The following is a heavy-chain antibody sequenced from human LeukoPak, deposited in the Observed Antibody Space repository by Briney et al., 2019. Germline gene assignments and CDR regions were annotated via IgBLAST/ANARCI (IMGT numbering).Heavy chain of an antibody. D-gene: IGHD1-20*01. CDR1: GYTFTDYY. CDR2: INPNSGGT. Sequence: ASVKVSCKASGYTFTDYYMHWVRQAPGQGLEWVGWINPNSGGTKYAQKFQGRVTMTRDTSISTAYMELSRLTYDDTAVYYCAGLPRYNWNEPLDYWGQETLVTVSS. CDR3: AGLPRYNWNEPLDY. J-gene: IGHJ4*02. V-gene: IGHV1-2*02.